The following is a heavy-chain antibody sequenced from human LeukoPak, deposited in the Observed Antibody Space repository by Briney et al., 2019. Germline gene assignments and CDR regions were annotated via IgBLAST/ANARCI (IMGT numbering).Heavy chain of an antibody. CDR2: IYTSGST. V-gene: IGHV4-4*07. J-gene: IGHJ5*02. CDR3: ARVAYDILTDGWFDP. D-gene: IGHD3-9*01. Sequence: SETLPLTCTVSGGSISSYYWSWIRQPAGKGLEWIGRIYTSGSTNYNPSLKSRVTMSVDTSKNQFSLKLSSVTAADTAVYYCARVAYDILTDGWFDPWGQGTLVTVSS. CDR1: GGSISSYY.